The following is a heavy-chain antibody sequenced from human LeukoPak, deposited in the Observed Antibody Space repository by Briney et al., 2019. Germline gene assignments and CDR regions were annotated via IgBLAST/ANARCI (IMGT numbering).Heavy chain of an antibody. CDR3: AREGGTIEIGEFDY. Sequence: GGSLRLSCAASGLTFTFSTSGIHWVRQAPGXXXXXXXFIQYDGSEKYYADSVKGRCTTSRDNSKNTVYLQMNSLTGEDTAIYYCAREGGTIEIGEFDYWGQGTLVTVSS. J-gene: IGHJ4*02. V-gene: IGHV3-30*02. CDR1: GLTFTFSTSG. CDR2: IQYDGSEK. D-gene: IGHD3-16*02.